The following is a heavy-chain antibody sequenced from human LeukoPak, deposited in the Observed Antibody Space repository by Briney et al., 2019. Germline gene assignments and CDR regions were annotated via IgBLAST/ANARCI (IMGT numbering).Heavy chain of an antibody. D-gene: IGHD3-22*01. CDR3: ARAYYDSSAYHHAVYFDY. CDR2: INPSDDRT. CDR1: GYTFNSYY. V-gene: IGHV1-46*02. J-gene: IGHJ4*02. Sequence: ASVKVSCKASGYTFNSYYMHWVRQAPGQGLERMGIINPSDDRTRYAQKFQGRVTMTKDTSTNTVYMDLSSLSSDDTAVYYCARAYYDSSAYHHAVYFDYWGQGTLVTVSS.